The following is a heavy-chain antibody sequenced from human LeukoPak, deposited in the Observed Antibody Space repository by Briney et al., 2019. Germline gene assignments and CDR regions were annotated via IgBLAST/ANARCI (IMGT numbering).Heavy chain of an antibody. CDR3: ARDPHMVRGVSH. CDR1: GGSISSSSYY. D-gene: IGHD3-10*01. Sequence: SETLSLTCTVSGGSISSSSYYWGWIRQPPGKGLEWIGSIYYSGSTYYNPSLESRLTISVDTSKNQFSLKLSSVTAADTAVYYCARDPHMVRGVSHWGQGTLVTVSS. J-gene: IGHJ4*02. CDR2: IYYSGST. V-gene: IGHV4-39*07.